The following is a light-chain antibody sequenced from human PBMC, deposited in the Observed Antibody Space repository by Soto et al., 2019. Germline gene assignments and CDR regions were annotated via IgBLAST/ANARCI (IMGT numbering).Light chain of an antibody. CDR3: HQFGSSPPAFT. J-gene: IGKJ2*01. CDR1: QSFSTRY. Sequence: ESMLTQSPGTLSLSPGERATLSCRASQSFSTRYLAWYQQKPGQAPRLLIYGASIRATGIPDRFSGSGSVTDFTLTISRLEPEDFAVYYCHQFGSSPPAFTFGQGTKLEI. CDR2: GAS. V-gene: IGKV3-20*01.